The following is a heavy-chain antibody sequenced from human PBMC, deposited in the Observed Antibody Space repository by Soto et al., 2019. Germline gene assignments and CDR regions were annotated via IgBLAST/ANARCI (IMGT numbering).Heavy chain of an antibody. D-gene: IGHD2-21*02. V-gene: IGHV4-38-2*01. CDR3: PSMWHSVVTQACFDV. Sequence: ASETLSLTCAVSGYCITNGYYWGWVRQPPGKGLEWIGSIYYSGRTYNNPSLRSRVSMSIDTSKDQFSLKLKSVTAANKALYFSPSMWHSVVTQACFDVWGQVYLVTVSA. CDR1: GYCITNGYY. J-gene: IGHJ4*02. CDR2: IYYSGRT.